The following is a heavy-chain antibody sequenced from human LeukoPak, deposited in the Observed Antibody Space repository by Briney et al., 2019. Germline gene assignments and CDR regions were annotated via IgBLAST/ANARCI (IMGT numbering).Heavy chain of an antibody. CDR2: IYYSGTT. Sequence: PSETLSPTCTVSGGSISNYYWSWIRQPPGKGLEWIGNIYYSGTTNYNPSLKSRVTISVDTSKNHFSLNLNSVTAADTAVYYCARDSNYMDVWGKGTTVTVSS. J-gene: IGHJ6*03. CDR1: GGSISNYY. CDR3: ARDSNYMDV. V-gene: IGHV4-59*01. D-gene: IGHD2-2*01.